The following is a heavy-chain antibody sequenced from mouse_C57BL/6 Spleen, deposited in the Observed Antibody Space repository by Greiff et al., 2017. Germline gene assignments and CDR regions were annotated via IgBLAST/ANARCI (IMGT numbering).Heavy chain of an antibody. CDR1: GYAFSSSW. J-gene: IGHJ2*01. CDR3: ARSGVYDYFDY. Sequence: QVQLQQSGPELVKPGASVKISCKASGYAFSSSWMNWVKQRPGKGLEWIGRIYPGDGDTNYNGKFKGKATLTADKSSSTAYMQLSSLTSEDSAVYFCARSGVYDYFDYWGQGTTLTVSS. V-gene: IGHV1-82*01. D-gene: IGHD2-3*01. CDR2: IYPGDGDT.